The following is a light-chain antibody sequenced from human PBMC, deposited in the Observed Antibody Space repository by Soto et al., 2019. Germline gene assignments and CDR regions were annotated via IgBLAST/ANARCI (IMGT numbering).Light chain of an antibody. V-gene: IGKV3-20*01. J-gene: IGKJ4*01. CDR3: QQLNSYPLT. Sequence: EIVLTQSPGTLSLSPGERATLSCRASQSVSSNYLAWYQQKPGQAPRLLIYGASTRASDIAGRFSGSGSGTDFTLTISSLQPEDFATYYCQQLNSYPLTFGGGTKVEIK. CDR1: QSVSSNY. CDR2: GAS.